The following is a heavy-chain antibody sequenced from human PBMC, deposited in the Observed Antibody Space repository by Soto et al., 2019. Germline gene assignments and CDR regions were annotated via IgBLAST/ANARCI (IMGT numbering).Heavy chain of an antibody. J-gene: IGHJ5*02. CDR2: IYYSGST. V-gene: IGHV4-39*01. CDR3: ARHPYSIAAPPRSWFDP. D-gene: IGHD6-6*01. CDR1: GGSISSSSYY. Sequence: SETLSLTCTVSGGSISSSSYYWGWIRQPPGKGLEWIGSIYYSGSTYYNPSLKSRVTISVDTSKNQFSLKLSSVTAADTAVYYCARHPYSIAAPPRSWFDPWGQGTMVTVYS.